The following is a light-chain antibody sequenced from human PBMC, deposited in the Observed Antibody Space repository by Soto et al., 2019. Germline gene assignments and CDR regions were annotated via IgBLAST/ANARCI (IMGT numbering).Light chain of an antibody. J-gene: IGLJ1*01. CDR1: SSDVGGYNY. CDR3: CSYAGSYV. V-gene: IGLV2-11*01. Sequence: QSALTQARSVSGSPGQSVTITCTGTSSDVGGYNYVSWYQQHPGKAPKLTIYDVSKRPSGVPDRFSGSKSGNTASLTISGRQAEDEADYYCCSYAGSYVFGTGTKLTVL. CDR2: DVS.